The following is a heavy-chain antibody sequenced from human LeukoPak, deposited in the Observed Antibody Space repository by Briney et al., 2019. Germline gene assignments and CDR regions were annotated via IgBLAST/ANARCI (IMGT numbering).Heavy chain of an antibody. J-gene: IGHJ4*02. CDR2: IYYSGST. Sequence: PSETLSLTCTVSGGSISSSSYYWGWIRQPPGKGLEWIGSIYYSGSTYYNPSLKSRVTISVDTSKNQSSLKLSSVTAADTAVYYCARVEGLYDSSGYPAPSFDYWGQGTLVTVSS. CDR1: GGSISSSSYY. V-gene: IGHV4-39*07. D-gene: IGHD3-22*01. CDR3: ARVEGLYDSSGYPAPSFDY.